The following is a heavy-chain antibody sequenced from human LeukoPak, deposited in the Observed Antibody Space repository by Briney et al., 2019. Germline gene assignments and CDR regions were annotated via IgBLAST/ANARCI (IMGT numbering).Heavy chain of an antibody. Sequence: SETLSLTCTVSGGSISSYYWSWIRQPPGKGLEWIGYIYYSGSTNYNPSLKSRVTISVNTSKNQFSLKLSSVTAPDTAVYYCVRGLYGDQGTLDYWGQGTLVTVSS. CDR3: VRGLYGDQGTLDY. J-gene: IGHJ4*02. CDR2: IYYSGST. D-gene: IGHD4-17*01. CDR1: GGSISSYY. V-gene: IGHV4-59*01.